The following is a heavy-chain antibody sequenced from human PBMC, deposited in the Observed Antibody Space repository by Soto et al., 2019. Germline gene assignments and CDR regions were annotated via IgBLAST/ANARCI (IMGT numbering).Heavy chain of an antibody. CDR1: GFTFSSYS. J-gene: IGHJ6*02. Sequence: EVQLVESGGGLVKPGGSLRLSCAASGFTFSSYSMNWVRQAPGKGLEWVSSISSSSSYIYYADSVKGRFTISRDNAKNSLYVQMNSLRAEDTALYYCARGVKPYYYYGMDVWGQGTTVTVSS. CDR3: ARGVKPYYYYGMDV. CDR2: ISSSSSYI. V-gene: IGHV3-21*01. D-gene: IGHD3-16*02.